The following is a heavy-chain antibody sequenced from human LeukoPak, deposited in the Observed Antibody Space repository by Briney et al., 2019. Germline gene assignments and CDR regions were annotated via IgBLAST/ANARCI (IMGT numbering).Heavy chain of an antibody. Sequence: SETLSLTCTVSGDSISSYYWSWIRQSPGKGLEWIGNIHYSGSTNQNPSLKSRVTISVDTSKNQFSLRLSSVTAADRAVYYCAGSGYYSEPSFDYWGQGTLVTVSS. CDR2: IHYSGST. J-gene: IGHJ4*02. V-gene: IGHV4-59*01. CDR3: AGSGYYSEPSFDY. D-gene: IGHD3-22*01. CDR1: GDSISSYY.